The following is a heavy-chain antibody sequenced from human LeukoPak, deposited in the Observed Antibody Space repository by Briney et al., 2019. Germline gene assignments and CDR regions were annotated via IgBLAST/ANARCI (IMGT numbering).Heavy chain of an antibody. CDR3: ARDLSGSYDVHYYYGMDV. CDR1: GFTFSSCD. V-gene: IGHV3-30-3*01. D-gene: IGHD3-10*01. CDR2: ISYDGSNK. Sequence: GGSLRLSCAGSGFTFSSCDMHWVRQAPGKGLEWIAVISYDGSNKYYADSVKGRFTISRDNSKNTLYLQMNSLRAEDTAVYYCARDLSGSYDVHYYYGMDVWGQGTTVTVSS. J-gene: IGHJ6*02.